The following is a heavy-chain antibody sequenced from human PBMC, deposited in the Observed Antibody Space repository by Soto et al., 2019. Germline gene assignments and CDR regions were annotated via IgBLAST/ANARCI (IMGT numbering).Heavy chain of an antibody. V-gene: IGHV1-18*01. Sequence: QVQLVQSGAEVKNPGASVKVSCQASNYLFGAFGISWVRQAPGQGLEWMGWITPYNGNTHYAEKFQDRFTMTADKSTTTAYMEVRRLTSDDTAVYFCELISARRNDFDVWGQGTVVTVAS. CDR3: ELISARRNDFDV. CDR1: NYLFGAFG. J-gene: IGHJ3*01. CDR2: ITPYNGNT. D-gene: IGHD1-26*01.